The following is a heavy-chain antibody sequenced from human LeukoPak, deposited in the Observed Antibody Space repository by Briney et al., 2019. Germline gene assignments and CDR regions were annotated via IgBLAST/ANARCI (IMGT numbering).Heavy chain of an antibody. CDR1: GGTLSSYA. CDR2: IIPIFGTA. Sequence: ASVKVSCKASGGTLSSYAISWVRQAPGQGLEGMGGIIPIFGTANYAQKFQGRVTITTDESTSTAYMELSSLRSEDTAVYYCARGMQGRYCSSTSCSNWFDPWGQGTLVTVSS. CDR3: ARGMQGRYCSSTSCSNWFDP. V-gene: IGHV1-69*05. J-gene: IGHJ5*02. D-gene: IGHD2-2*01.